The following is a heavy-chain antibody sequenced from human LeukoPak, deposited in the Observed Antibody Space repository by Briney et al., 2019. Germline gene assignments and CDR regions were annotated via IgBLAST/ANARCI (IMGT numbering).Heavy chain of an antibody. CDR2: MKQEVSET. D-gene: IGHD1-26*01. J-gene: IGHJ4*02. CDR1: GFTFSDYY. CDR3: ARYTGRYSAFDF. Sequence: PGGSLRLSCAASGFTFSDYYMSWIRQAPGRGLEWVANMKQEVSETNYVDSVKGRFTVSRDSAKNSLYLQMNSLRVEDTAVYFCARYTGRYSAFDFWGQGTLVTVSS. V-gene: IGHV3-7*01.